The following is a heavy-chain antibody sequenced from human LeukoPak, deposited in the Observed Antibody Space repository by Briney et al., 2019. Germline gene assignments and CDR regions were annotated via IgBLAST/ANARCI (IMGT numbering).Heavy chain of an antibody. CDR1: GFTFSSYG. D-gene: IGHD3-22*01. CDR3: ARAGDYDTSGYYFDY. V-gene: IGHV3-33*01. Sequence: GGSLRLSCAASGFTFSSYGMHWVRQAPGKGLEWVTVIWYDGSNKYYADSVKGRFTISRDNSKNTLYLQMNSLRAEDTAVYYCARAGDYDTSGYYFDYWGQGTLVTVSS. CDR2: IWYDGSNK. J-gene: IGHJ4*02.